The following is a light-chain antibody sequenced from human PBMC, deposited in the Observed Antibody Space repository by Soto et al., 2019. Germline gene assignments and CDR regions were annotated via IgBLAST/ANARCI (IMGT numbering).Light chain of an antibody. Sequence: QSALTQPASVSGSPRQSITISCTGTSSDVGGHNYVSWYQQHPGKAPKLMIYEVTKRPSGVSNRSSGSKSGNTASLTISGLQAEDEADYYCSSYTFTSTLYVFGTGTKVTVL. V-gene: IGLV2-14*01. CDR3: SSYTFTSTLYV. CDR1: SSDVGGHNY. CDR2: EVT. J-gene: IGLJ1*01.